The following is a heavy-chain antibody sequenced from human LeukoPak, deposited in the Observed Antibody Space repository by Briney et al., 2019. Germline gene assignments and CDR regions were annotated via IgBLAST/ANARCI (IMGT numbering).Heavy chain of an antibody. CDR2: INSDGSST. V-gene: IGHV3-74*01. J-gene: IGHJ6*03. Sequence: GGSLRLSCAASGFTFSSYWMHWVRQAPGKGLVWVSRINSDGSSTSYADSVKGRFTISRDNAKNTLYLQMNSLRAEDTAVYYCAKPAAADYYYYYMDVWGKGTTVTISS. D-gene: IGHD6-13*01. CDR3: AKPAAADYYYYYMDV. CDR1: GFTFSSYW.